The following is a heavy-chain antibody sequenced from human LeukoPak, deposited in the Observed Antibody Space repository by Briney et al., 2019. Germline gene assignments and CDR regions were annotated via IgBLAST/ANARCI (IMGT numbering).Heavy chain of an antibody. D-gene: IGHD6-13*01. CDR2: ISWNTGSI. CDR3: VKGYSSSWYEHFDS. J-gene: IGHJ4*02. Sequence: GGSLRLSCAASGFTFDDYAMHWVRQAPGKGLEWVSGISWNTGSIGYAESVKGRFTISRDNAKNSLYLQMNSLGAEDTALYYCVKGYSSSWYEHFDSWGQGTLVTVSS. CDR1: GFTFDDYA. V-gene: IGHV3-9*01.